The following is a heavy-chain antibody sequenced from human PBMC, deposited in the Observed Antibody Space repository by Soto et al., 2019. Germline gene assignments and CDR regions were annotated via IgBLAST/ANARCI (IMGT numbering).Heavy chain of an antibody. J-gene: IGHJ6*02. CDR2: MSGSGGRT. V-gene: IGHV3-23*01. CDR3: AKGGTSSGWLDYYYYGIDV. Sequence: PGGSLSISCASSGFTFRSYAMTWVRQAPGKGLEWVSAMSGSGGRTYYADSVKGRFTISRDNSKNTLYLQVNSLRAEDTAVYYCAKGGTSSGWLDYYYYGIDVWGQGTKVTVSS. CDR1: GFTFRSYA. D-gene: IGHD6-19*01.